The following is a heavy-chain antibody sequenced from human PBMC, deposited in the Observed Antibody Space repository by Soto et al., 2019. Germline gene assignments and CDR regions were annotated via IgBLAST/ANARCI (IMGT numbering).Heavy chain of an antibody. Sequence: GSVKVSCKASGYTFTSYDINWVRQATGRGLEWMGWMNPNSGNTGYAQKFQGRVTMTRNTSISTAYMELSSLRSEDTAVYYCASGIQLWLPRPYYGMDVWGQGTTVTVSS. J-gene: IGHJ6*02. CDR2: MNPNSGNT. CDR3: ASGIQLWLPRPYYGMDV. D-gene: IGHD5-18*01. V-gene: IGHV1-8*01. CDR1: GYTFTSYD.